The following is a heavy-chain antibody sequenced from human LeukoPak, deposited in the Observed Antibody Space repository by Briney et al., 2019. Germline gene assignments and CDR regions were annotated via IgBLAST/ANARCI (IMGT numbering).Heavy chain of an antibody. D-gene: IGHD5-18*01. Sequence: GGSLRLSCAASGFTFSSYWMHWVRQAPGKGLVWVSRINSDGSSTSYADSVKGRFTISRDNAKNTLYLQMNSLRAEDTAVYYCARGVDSYGYYYWGQGTLVTVSS. V-gene: IGHV3-74*01. CDR2: INSDGSST. CDR3: ARGVDSYGYYY. CDR1: GFTFSSYW. J-gene: IGHJ4*02.